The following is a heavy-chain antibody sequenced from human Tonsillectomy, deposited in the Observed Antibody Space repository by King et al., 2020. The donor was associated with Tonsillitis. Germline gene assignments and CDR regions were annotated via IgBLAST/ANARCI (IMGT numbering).Heavy chain of an antibody. V-gene: IGHV3-30*18. CDR3: AKNLGQVVGEPYGMDV. J-gene: IGHJ6*02. CDR1: GFTFSSYG. Sequence: VQLVESGGGVVQPGRSLRLSCAASGFTFSSYGMHWVRQAPGKGLEWVAVISYDGSNKYYADSVKGRFTISRENSKNTLYLQMNSLRAEDTAVYYCAKNLGQVVGEPYGMDVWGQGTTVTVSS. D-gene: IGHD2-2*01. CDR2: ISYDGSNK.